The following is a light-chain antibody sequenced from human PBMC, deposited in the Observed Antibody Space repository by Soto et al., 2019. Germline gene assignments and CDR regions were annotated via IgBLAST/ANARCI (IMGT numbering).Light chain of an antibody. CDR3: MQALQTPYT. J-gene: IGKJ2*01. V-gene: IGKV2-28*01. CDR2: LGS. CDR1: QSLLHSNGYNV. Sequence: DIVMTQSPLSLPVTPGEPASISCRSSQSLLHSNGYNVLDWYLQKPGQSPQLLIYLGSNRASGVPDRFSGSGSGTDFTLRISTVEAEDVGIYYCMQALQTPYTFGQGTKLEIK.